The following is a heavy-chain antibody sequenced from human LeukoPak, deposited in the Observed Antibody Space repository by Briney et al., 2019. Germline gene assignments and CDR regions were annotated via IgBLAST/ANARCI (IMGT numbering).Heavy chain of an antibody. J-gene: IGHJ4*02. CDR1: GFTFSSYG. CDR3: ARDRVAAAGFNYFDY. Sequence: GRSLRLSCAASGFTFSSYGMHWVRQAPGKGLEWVAVIWYDGSNKYYADSVEGRFTISRDNSKNTLYLQMNSLRAEDTAVYYCARDRVAAAGFNYFDYWGQGTLVTVSS. V-gene: IGHV3-33*01. CDR2: IWYDGSNK. D-gene: IGHD6-13*01.